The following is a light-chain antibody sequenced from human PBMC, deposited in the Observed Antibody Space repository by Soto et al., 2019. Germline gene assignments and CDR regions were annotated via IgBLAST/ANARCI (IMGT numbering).Light chain of an antibody. CDR1: QSVSSNF. CDR3: QQYETSPRT. CDR2: GAS. V-gene: IGKV3-20*01. Sequence: EIVLTQSPGTLSLSPGERTTLSCRASQSVSSNFLDWYQQKPGQAPRLLSYGASSRATGIPDRFSGSGSGTDFTLTISRLETEDFAVYYCQQYETSPRTFGQGTKVEI. J-gene: IGKJ1*01.